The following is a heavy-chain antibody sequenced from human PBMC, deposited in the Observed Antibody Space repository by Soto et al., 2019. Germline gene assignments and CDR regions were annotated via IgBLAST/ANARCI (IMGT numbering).Heavy chain of an antibody. V-gene: IGHV1-18*01. J-gene: IGHJ1*01. Sequence: QVQLVQSGGEVKKPGASVKVSCKASGYTFSSYGISWVRQAPGQGLEWMGWINTYNDNTNYAQKVQGRITLTTDTSTSTAYMELRSLRSDDTAVYYCARASGDSGLSECFQHWGQGTLVTVSS. CDR2: INTYNDNT. CDR3: ARASGDSGLSECFQH. CDR1: GYTFSSYG. D-gene: IGHD2-21*02.